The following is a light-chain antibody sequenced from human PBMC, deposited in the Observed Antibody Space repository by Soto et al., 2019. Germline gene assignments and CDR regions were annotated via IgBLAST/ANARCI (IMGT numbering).Light chain of an antibody. CDR3: QKVLRPPLT. V-gene: IGKV1-39*01. J-gene: IGKJ3*01. Sequence: DIQMTQAPSSRSASVGDTVTLHWRASQSVDNYLKWYEQKPGKGPGLLISAASTLQSGVPSRFSGSGSGRDFTLTISGLHPENLATYNCQKVLRPPLTCGPRSKGYIK. CDR2: AAS. CDR1: QSVDNY.